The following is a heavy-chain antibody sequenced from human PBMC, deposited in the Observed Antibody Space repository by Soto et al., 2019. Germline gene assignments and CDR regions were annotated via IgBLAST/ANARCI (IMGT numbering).Heavy chain of an antibody. J-gene: IGHJ4*02. D-gene: IGHD2-15*01. V-gene: IGHV4-59*01. Sequence: SETLSLTCTVSGDSIRDSFWSWVRQPPGKGLEWIGLVHHTGNTNYNPSLETRVTMLIDASANHFSLTLTSVTPADAAIYYCARGREDHVDHHFGHLFDSWGQGTLVTVS. CDR3: ARGREDHVDHHFGHLFDS. CDR1: GDSIRDSF. CDR2: VHHTGNT.